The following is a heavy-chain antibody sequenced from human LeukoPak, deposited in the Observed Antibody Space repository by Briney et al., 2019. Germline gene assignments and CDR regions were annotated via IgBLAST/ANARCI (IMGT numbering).Heavy chain of an antibody. Sequence: ASVKVSCKASGYTFTGYYMHWVRQAPGQGLEWMGWINPNSGGTNYAQKFQGRVTITRDTSISTAYMELSRLRSDDTAVYYCARGVDYYDSSGYYNWFDPWGQGTLVTVSS. J-gene: IGHJ5*02. CDR1: GYTFTGYY. D-gene: IGHD3-22*01. V-gene: IGHV1-2*02. CDR3: ARGVDYYDSSGYYNWFDP. CDR2: INPNSGGT.